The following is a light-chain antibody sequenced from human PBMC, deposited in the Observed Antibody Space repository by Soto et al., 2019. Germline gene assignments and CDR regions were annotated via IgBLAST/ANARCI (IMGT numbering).Light chain of an antibody. CDR3: QQRSNWPPIT. CDR1: QSVSSY. J-gene: IGKJ5*01. Sequence: EIVLTQSPAALSFSPVERSTLSFRASQSVSSYLAWYQQKPGQAPRLLIYDASNRATGIPARFSSSGSGTDFTLTISSLEPEDFAVYYCQQRSNWPPITFGQGTRWRL. CDR2: DAS. V-gene: IGKV3-11*01.